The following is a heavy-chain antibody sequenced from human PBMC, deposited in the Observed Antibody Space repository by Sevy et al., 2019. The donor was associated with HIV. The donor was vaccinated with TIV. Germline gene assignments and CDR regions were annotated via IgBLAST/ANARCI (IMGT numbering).Heavy chain of an antibody. CDR2: ISSSGSTI. CDR1: GFTFSDYY. CDR3: AREDMATTRGPFDY. V-gene: IGHV3-11*01. Sequence: GGSLRLSCAASGFTFSDYYMTWIRQAPGKGVEWVSYISSSGSTIYYADSVKGRFTISRDNAKNSLYLQMNSLRAEDTAVYYCAREDMATTRGPFDYWGQGTLVTVSS. D-gene: IGHD5-12*01. J-gene: IGHJ4*02.